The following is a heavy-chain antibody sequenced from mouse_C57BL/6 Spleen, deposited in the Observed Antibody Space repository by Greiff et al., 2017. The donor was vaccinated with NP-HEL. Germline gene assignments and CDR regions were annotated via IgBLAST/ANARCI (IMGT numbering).Heavy chain of an antibody. Sequence: DVKLQESGPGLVKPSQSLSLTCSVTGYSITSGYYWNWIRQFPGNKLEWMGYISYDGSNNYNPSLKNRISIPRDTSKNQFFLKLNSVTTEDTATYYCARTAAQATPGFAYWGQGTLVTVSA. CDR2: ISYDGSN. J-gene: IGHJ3*01. CDR1: GYSITSGYY. CDR3: ARTAAQATPGFAY. V-gene: IGHV3-6*01. D-gene: IGHD3-2*02.